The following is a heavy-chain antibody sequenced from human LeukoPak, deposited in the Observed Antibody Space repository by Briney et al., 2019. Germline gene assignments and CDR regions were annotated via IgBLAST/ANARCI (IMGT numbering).Heavy chain of an antibody. V-gene: IGHV3-23*01. CDR3: ARDLYRIVVVPHYFDY. J-gene: IGHJ4*02. CDR2: VSGSGGSS. Sequence: GSLRLSCAVSGFTFSSYAMSWVRQAPGKGLEWVSSVSGSGGSSYSADSVKGRFTISRDNSKNTLYLQMNSLRAEDTAVYYCARDLYRIVVVPHYFDYWGQGTLVTVSS. CDR1: GFTFSSYA. D-gene: IGHD3-22*01.